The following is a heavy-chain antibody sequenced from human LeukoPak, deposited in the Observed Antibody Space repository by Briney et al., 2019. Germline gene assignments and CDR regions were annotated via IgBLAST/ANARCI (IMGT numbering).Heavy chain of an antibody. Sequence: ASVKVSCKASGYTFTSYGISWVRQAPGQGLEWMGWISAYNGNTNYAQKLQGRVTMTTDTSTSTAYMELRSLRSDDTPVYYCARDKGQRLRFLEWFPFNRWGQGTLVTVSS. CDR1: GYTFTSYG. CDR3: ARDKGQRLRFLEWFPFNR. CDR2: ISAYNGNT. J-gene: IGHJ5*02. V-gene: IGHV1-18*01. D-gene: IGHD3-3*01.